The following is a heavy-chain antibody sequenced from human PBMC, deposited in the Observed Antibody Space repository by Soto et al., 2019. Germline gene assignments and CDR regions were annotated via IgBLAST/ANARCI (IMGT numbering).Heavy chain of an antibody. D-gene: IGHD6-13*01. V-gene: IGHV3-7*03. CDR1: GFTFSSYW. CDR3: AREKYSSSWYSPSFYYCGMDV. Sequence: PGGSLRLSCAASGFTFSSYWMSWVRQAPGKWLEWVANIKQDGSEKYYVDSVKGRFTISRDNAKNSLYLQMNSLRAEDTAVYYCAREKYSSSWYSPSFYYCGMDVWGQGXTVTVYS. J-gene: IGHJ6*02. CDR2: IKQDGSEK.